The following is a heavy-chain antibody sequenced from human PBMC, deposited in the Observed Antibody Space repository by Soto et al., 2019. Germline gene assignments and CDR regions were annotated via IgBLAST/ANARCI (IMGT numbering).Heavy chain of an antibody. D-gene: IGHD3-10*01. CDR2: IIPIFGTA. V-gene: IGHV1-69*06. Sequence: SVKVSCKASGGTFSSYAISWVRQAPGQGLEWMGGIIPIFGTANYAQKFQGRVTITADKSTSTAYMELSSLRSEDTAVYYCARTDYYGSGSSDYWGQGTLVTVS. CDR3: ARTDYYGSGSSDY. J-gene: IGHJ4*02. CDR1: GGTFSSYA.